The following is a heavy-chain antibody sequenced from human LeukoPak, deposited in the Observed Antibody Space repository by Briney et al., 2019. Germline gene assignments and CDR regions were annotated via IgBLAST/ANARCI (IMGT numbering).Heavy chain of an antibody. Sequence: SVRVSCKASGGTFSTYSISWVRQAPGQGLEWMGGIIPIFGTANSAQKFQGRVTITADESTNTAYIELTSLRSEDTAVYYCARETGHGYNWMGYWGQGTLVTVSS. D-gene: IGHD5-24*01. CDR2: IIPIFGTA. J-gene: IGHJ4*02. CDR3: ARETGHGYNWMGY. CDR1: GGTFSTYS. V-gene: IGHV1-69*01.